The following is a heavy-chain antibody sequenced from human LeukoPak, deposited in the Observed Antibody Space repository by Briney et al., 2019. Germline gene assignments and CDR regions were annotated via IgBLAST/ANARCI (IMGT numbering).Heavy chain of an antibody. CDR1: GFSFATYA. J-gene: IGHJ4*02. CDR2: IADSGGVT. CDR3: ARGGDTAMVTFGYFDY. Sequence: GGSLRLSCAASGFSFATYAMTWVRQAPGKGLEWVSAIADSGGVTYYADSVKGRFTISRDNSKNTLYLQMNSLRAEDTAVYYCARGGDTAMVTFGYFDYWGQGTLVTVSS. D-gene: IGHD5-18*01. V-gene: IGHV3-23*01.